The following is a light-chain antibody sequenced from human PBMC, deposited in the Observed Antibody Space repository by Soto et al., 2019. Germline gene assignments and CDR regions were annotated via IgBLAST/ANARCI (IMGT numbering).Light chain of an antibody. Sequence: EIVLTQSPGTLSLSPGERASLSCRASQSVSSSYLAWYQQKLGQAPRLLIYGASIRATCITDRFSGSGSGTDYTLTVSRLEPDDFAVYSSDPYGSSPGEFGQGTKV. CDR2: GAS. V-gene: IGKV3-20*01. J-gene: IGKJ1*01. CDR3: DPYGSSPGE. CDR1: QSVSSSY.